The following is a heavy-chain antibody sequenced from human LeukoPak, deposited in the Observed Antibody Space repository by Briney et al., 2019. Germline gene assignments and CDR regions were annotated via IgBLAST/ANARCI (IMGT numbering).Heavy chain of an antibody. D-gene: IGHD2-15*01. CDR3: AREYCSGGSCYGDAFDI. CDR2: INHSGST. Sequence: SETLSLTCAVYGGSFSGYYWSWIRQPPGKGLEWIGEINHSGSTNYNPSLKSRVTISVDTYKNQFSLKLSSVTAADTAVYYCAREYCSGGSCYGDAFDIWGQGTMVTVSS. V-gene: IGHV4-34*01. J-gene: IGHJ3*02. CDR1: GGSFSGYY.